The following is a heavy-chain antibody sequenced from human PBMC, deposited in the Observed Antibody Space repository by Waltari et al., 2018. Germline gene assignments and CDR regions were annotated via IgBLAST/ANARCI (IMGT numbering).Heavy chain of an antibody. Sequence: EVQLVESGGGLVQPGGSLRLSCAASGLTFSKFWMSWVRQAPGKGLGWVASIKEDGGEKYYVDCLKGRIIISRDNAKNSLYLQMNSLRVEDTAVYYCARDRGYFDYWGLGTLVTVSS. CDR2: IKEDGGEK. CDR3: ARDRGYFDY. D-gene: IGHD3-10*01. CDR1: GLTFSKFW. J-gene: IGHJ4*02. V-gene: IGHV3-7*01.